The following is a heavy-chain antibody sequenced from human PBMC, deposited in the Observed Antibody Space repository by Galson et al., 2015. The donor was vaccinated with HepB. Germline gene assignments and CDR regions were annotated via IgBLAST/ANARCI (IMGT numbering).Heavy chain of an antibody. Sequence: SLRLSCAASGFTLSGSALHWVRQASGKGLEWVGRIRSKTNNDATVYAASVKGRFTISRDDSKNTAYLQMNSLKTEDTAVYFCTCDSSGRGTDVWGQGTTVTVSS. V-gene: IGHV3-73*01. J-gene: IGHJ6*02. CDR2: IRSKTNNDAT. CDR3: TCDSSGRGTDV. CDR1: GFTLSGSA. D-gene: IGHD6-6*01.